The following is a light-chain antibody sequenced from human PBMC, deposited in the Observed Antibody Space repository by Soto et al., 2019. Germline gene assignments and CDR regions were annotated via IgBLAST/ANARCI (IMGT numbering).Light chain of an antibody. V-gene: IGKV1-39*01. J-gene: IGKJ3*01. CDR3: QQSYNAPFN. CDR2: AAS. Sequence: IQMTQSPSSLSASVGDTVTITCRASQTIDRYLHWFQQKSGQAPKLLMNAASTLRSGVPSRFSASGSGTDFTLTISSLQTEDYATYYCQQSYNAPFNFGPGTKVDIK. CDR1: QTIDRY.